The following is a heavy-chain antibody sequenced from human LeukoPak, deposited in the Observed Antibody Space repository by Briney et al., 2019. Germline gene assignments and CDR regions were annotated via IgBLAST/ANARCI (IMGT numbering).Heavy chain of an antibody. CDR3: ARHLSFVSDC. J-gene: IGHJ4*02. D-gene: IGHD2-21*01. CDR2: IYYSGST. Sequence: SETLSLTCTVSGGSISSSSYYWGWIRQPPGKGLEWIGSIYYSGSTYYNPSLKSRVTISVDTSKNQFSLKLSSVTAADTAVYYCARHLSFVSDCWGQGTLVTVSS. V-gene: IGHV4-39*01. CDR1: GGSISSSSYY.